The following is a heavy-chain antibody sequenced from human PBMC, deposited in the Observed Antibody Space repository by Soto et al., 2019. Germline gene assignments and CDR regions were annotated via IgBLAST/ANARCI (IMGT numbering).Heavy chain of an antibody. CDR1: GGSISSGGSS. CDR2: IYHSGST. J-gene: IGHJ4*02. V-gene: IGHV4-30-2*01. D-gene: IGHD6-19*01. Sequence: QLQLQESGSGLVKPSQTLSLTCAVSGGSISSGGSSWSWIRQPPGKGLEWIGYIYHSGSTYYNPSLKSRVTISVDRSKNQFDLKLSSVTAADTAVYYCARAGDSSGPVALGYWGQGTLGTVSS. CDR3: ARAGDSSGPVALGY.